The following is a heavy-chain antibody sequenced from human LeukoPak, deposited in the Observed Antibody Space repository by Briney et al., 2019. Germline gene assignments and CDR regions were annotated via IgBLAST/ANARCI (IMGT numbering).Heavy chain of an antibody. CDR3: ARVVLGYCSGGSCYAFDY. J-gene: IGHJ4*02. D-gene: IGHD2-15*01. CDR2: ISSSGSTI. CDR1: GFTFSSYE. Sequence: GGSLRLSCAASGFTFSSYEMNWVRQAPGKGLEWVSYISSSGSTIYYADSVKGRFTISRDNAKNSLYLQMNSLRAEDTAVYYCARVVLGYCSGGSCYAFDYWGQGTLVTVSS. V-gene: IGHV3-48*03.